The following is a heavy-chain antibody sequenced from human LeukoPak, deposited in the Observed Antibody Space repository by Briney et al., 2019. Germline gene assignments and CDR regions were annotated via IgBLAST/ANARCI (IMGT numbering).Heavy chain of an antibody. Sequence: AGSLRLSCAASGFTFSSYWMHWVRQAPGKGLVWVSRISSDGSSTSYADSVKGRFTISRDNAKNTLYLQMNSLRAKDTAVYYCAEGGEFDYWGQGTLVTVSS. D-gene: IGHD3-16*01. CDR2: ISSDGSST. J-gene: IGHJ4*02. CDR3: AEGGEFDY. V-gene: IGHV3-74*01. CDR1: GFTFSSYW.